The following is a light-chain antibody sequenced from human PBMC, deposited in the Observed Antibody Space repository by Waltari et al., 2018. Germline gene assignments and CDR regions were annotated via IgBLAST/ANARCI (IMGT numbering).Light chain of an antibody. CDR3: QVWDANTDPGV. CDR2: YDD. Sequence: SYVLTQPPSVSVAPGETARITCWGNNIESKSVHLYRQRPGQAPVVVISYDDDRAAGIPERFSGSNSGNTATLTISRVEAGDEADYYCQVWDANTDPGVFGTGTEVTVL. J-gene: IGLJ1*01. V-gene: IGLV3-21*01. CDR1: NIESKS.